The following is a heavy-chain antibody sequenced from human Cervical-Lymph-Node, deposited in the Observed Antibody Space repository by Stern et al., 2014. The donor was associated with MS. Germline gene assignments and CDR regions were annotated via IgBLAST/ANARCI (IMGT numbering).Heavy chain of an antibody. Sequence: QVQLVQSEAEVKNPAASVTVSCQASGYTFRDNFIHWVRQAPGQGLEWIGWINPKSGDTRYARTFQDRVTITTDTSSTTAYMELHRLNADDMAVYFCAKEEYNSGRNRRFDPWGQGTLVTVSS. CDR1: GYTFRDNF. CDR2: INPKSGDT. J-gene: IGHJ5*02. V-gene: IGHV1-2*02. D-gene: IGHD6-19*01. CDR3: AKEEYNSGRNRRFDP.